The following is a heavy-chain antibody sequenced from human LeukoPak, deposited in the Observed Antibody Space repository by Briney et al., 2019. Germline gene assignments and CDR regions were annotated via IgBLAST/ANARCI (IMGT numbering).Heavy chain of an antibody. Sequence: GGSLRLSCGASGFTFSSYGMHWVRQAPGKGLEWVAFIRNGGNNKYYADSVKGRFTISRDNAKNSLYLQMNSLRAEDTAVYYCARDHYGGKVFDYWGQGTLLTVSS. D-gene: IGHD4-23*01. CDR3: ARDHYGGKVFDY. J-gene: IGHJ4*02. CDR2: IRNGGNNK. CDR1: GFTFSSYG. V-gene: IGHV3-30*02.